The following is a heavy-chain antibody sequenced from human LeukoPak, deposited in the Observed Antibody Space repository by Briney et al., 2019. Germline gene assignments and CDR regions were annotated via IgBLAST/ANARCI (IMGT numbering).Heavy chain of an antibody. D-gene: IGHD5-18*01. CDR3: ARGTAMVTHFDY. V-gene: IGHV3-53*01. Sequence: PGGSLRLSCAASGFTVSSKYMSWVRQAPGRGLEWVSVIYSGSSTYYADSVKGRFTISRDNSKNTLYLQMNSLRAEDTAVYYCARGTAMVTHFDYWGQGTQVTVSS. J-gene: IGHJ4*02. CDR1: GFTVSSKY. CDR2: IYSGSST.